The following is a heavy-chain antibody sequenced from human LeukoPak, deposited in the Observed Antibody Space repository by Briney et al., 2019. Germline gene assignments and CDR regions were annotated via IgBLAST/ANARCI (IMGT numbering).Heavy chain of an antibody. CDR2: ISAYNGNT. J-gene: IGHJ5*02. V-gene: IGHV1-18*01. D-gene: IGHD3-3*01. Sequence: ASVKVSCKASGYIFTSYGMSWVRQAPGQGLEWMGWISAYNGNTNYAQKLQGRVTMTTDTSTRTAYMELRSLRPDDTAVYYCARGLEWLTRRHTWFDPWGQGTLVTVSS. CDR3: ARGLEWLTRRHTWFDP. CDR1: GYIFTSYG.